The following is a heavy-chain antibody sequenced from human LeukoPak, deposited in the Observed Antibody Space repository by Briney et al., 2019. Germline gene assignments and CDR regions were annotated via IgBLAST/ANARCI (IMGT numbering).Heavy chain of an antibody. CDR3: ARVSSLAVAGFFDY. D-gene: IGHD6-19*01. CDR2: IKQDGSEK. V-gene: IGHV3-7*01. J-gene: IGHJ4*02. Sequence: GGSLRLSCAASGFTFSSYWMNWVRQAPGKGLEWVANIKQDGSEKDYVDSVKGRFTIARYNSKNSLYLQMSSLRAEDTAVYYCARVSSLAVAGFFDYWRQGILVTVSS. CDR1: GFTFSSYW.